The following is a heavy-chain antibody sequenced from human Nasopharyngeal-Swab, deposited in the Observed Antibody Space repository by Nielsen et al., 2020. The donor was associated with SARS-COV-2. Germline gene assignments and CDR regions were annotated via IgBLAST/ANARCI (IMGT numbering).Heavy chain of an antibody. CDR3: TREQPDYYDSSGYYPIPFDS. CDR1: GFTFGAYA. V-gene: IGHV3-49*03. J-gene: IGHJ4*02. D-gene: IGHD3-22*01. CDR2: IRSKAYGGTT. Sequence: GGSLRLSCTASGFTFGAYAMSWFRQAPGKGLEWVGFIRSKAYGGTTEYAASVKGRVTISRDDSKSIAYLQMNSLKTEDTAVYYCTREQPDYYDSSGYYPIPFDSWGQGTLVTVSS.